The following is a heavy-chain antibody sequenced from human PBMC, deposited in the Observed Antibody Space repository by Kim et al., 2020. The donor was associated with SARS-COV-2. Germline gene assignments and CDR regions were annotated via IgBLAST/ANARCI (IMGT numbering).Heavy chain of an antibody. CDR2: ISGSGGST. V-gene: IGHV3-23*01. D-gene: IGHD5-18*01. Sequence: GGSLRLSCAASGFTFSSYAMSWVRQAPGKGLEWVSIISGSGGSTNYADSAKGRFTISRDNSKNTLYLQMNSLRAEDTAVYYCAKTQGKWLLRTNYYYGMDVWGQGTTVTVSS. J-gene: IGHJ6*02. CDR1: GFTFSSYA. CDR3: AKTQGKWLLRTNYYYGMDV.